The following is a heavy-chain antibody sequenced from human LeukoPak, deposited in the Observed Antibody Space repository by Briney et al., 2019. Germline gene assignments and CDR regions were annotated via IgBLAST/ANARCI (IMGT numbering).Heavy chain of an antibody. CDR1: GGSISSYY. V-gene: IGHV4-59*01. CDR3: AREGEQPGTSDY. J-gene: IGHJ4*02. CDR2: IYYSGNT. Sequence: SETLSLTCTVSGGSISSYYWSWIRQPPGKGLECIGYIYYSGNTNYNPSLKSRVTISVDMSKNQFSLKLSSVTAADTAVYYCAREGEQPGTSDYWGQGTLVTVSS. D-gene: IGHD1-26*01.